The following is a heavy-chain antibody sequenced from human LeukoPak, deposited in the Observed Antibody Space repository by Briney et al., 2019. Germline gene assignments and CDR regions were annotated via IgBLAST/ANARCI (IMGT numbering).Heavy chain of an antibody. V-gene: IGHV1-69*04. CDR2: IIPILGIA. J-gene: IGHJ5*01. D-gene: IGHD3-22*01. CDR3: ARGRLYYDSSGYVFDS. Sequence: ASVKVSCKASGGTFSSYAISWVRQAPGQGLEWMGRIIPILGIANYAQKFQGRVTITADKSTSTAYMELSSLRSEGTAVYYCARGRLYYDSSGYVFDSWGQGTLVTVSS. CDR1: GGTFSSYA.